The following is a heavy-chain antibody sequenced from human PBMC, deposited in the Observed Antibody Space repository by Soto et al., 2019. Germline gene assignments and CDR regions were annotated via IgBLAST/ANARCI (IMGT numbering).Heavy chain of an antibody. D-gene: IGHD6-13*01. CDR1: GYTFTSYA. J-gene: IGHJ5*02. CDR2: INAGNGNT. V-gene: IGHV1-3*01. CDR3: ARDRVRTAAADP. Sequence: QVQLVQSGAEVKKPGASVKVSCKASGYTFTSYAMHWVRQAPGQRLEWMGWINAGNGNTKYSQKFQGRVTITRDTSASTAYMELSSLRSEDTAVYYCARDRVRTAAADPWGQGTLVTVSS.